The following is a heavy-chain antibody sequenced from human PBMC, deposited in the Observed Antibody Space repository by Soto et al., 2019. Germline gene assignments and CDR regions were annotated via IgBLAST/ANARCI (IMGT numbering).Heavy chain of an antibody. Sequence: QVQLVESGGGVVQPGRSLRLSCATSGFTFSSYGMHWVRQAPGKGLEWVAVIWYDGSNKYYADSVKGRFTISRDNSKNTLYLLMNSLRAEDTAVYYCARVGAHTYYYDTAPYDYWGQGTLVTVSS. V-gene: IGHV3-33*01. CDR2: IWYDGSNK. J-gene: IGHJ4*02. CDR3: ARVGAHTYYYDTAPYDY. CDR1: GFTFSSYG. D-gene: IGHD3-22*01.